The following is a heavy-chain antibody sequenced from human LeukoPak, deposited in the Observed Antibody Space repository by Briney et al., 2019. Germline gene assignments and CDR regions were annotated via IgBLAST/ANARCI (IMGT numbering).Heavy chain of an antibody. D-gene: IGHD6-13*01. V-gene: IGHV1-69*13. Sequence: SVKVSCKASGGTFSTYAISWVRQAPGQGLEWMGGIIPTFGTANYAQKIQGRITITADESTSTTYMELSSLTSEDTAVYYCARAAGQYSASWYVFDSWAREPWSPSPQ. CDR2: IIPTFGTA. CDR3: ARAAGQYSASWYVFDS. J-gene: IGHJ4*02. CDR1: GGTFSTYA.